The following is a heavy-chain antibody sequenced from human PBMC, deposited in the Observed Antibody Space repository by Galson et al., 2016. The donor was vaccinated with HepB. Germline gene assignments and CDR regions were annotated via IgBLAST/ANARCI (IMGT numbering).Heavy chain of an antibody. Sequence: SLRLSCAASGFTFRDDYMTWIRQAPGEGLEWVSYISGAGTNKYYSDSVKGRFTASRDNAKNSLFLQMSSLSGEDTAVYYCARVRWGIPTAGLGVAFDIWGQGTMVSVSS. D-gene: IGHD6-13*01. CDR3: ARVRWGIPTAGLGVAFDI. CDR2: ISGAGTNK. J-gene: IGHJ3*02. V-gene: IGHV3-11*04. CDR1: GFTFRDDY.